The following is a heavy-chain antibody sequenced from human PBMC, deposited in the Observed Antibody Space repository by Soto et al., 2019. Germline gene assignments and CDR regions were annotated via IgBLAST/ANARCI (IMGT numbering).Heavy chain of an antibody. J-gene: IGHJ5*01. Sequence: PSGTVALTCAVSGGSISSGGYSWSWIRQPPGKGLEWIGYIYHSGSTYYNPSLKSRVTISVDRSKNQFSLKLSSVAAADTAVYYCARLTYYVFWIVHRPYYYTLFPCGQVSRVRVSS. CDR2: IYHSGST. CDR3: ARLTYYVFWIVHRPYYYTLFP. D-gene: IGHD3-3*01. V-gene: IGHV4-30-2*02. CDR1: GGSISSGGYS.